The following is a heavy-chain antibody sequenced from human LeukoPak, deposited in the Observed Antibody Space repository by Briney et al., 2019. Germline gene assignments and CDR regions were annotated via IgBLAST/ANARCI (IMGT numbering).Heavy chain of an antibody. V-gene: IGHV3-33*06. CDR1: GFTFGSYA. J-gene: IGHJ4*02. Sequence: GGSLRLSCAASGFTFGSYAMSWVRQAPGKGLEWVAVIWYDGSNQYYLDSVKGRFTVSRDNSKNTLYVQVNSLGTEDTAAYYCAKGSYYDSSGSFYFDYWGQGTLVTVSS. D-gene: IGHD3-22*01. CDR2: IWYDGSNQ. CDR3: AKGSYYDSSGSFYFDY.